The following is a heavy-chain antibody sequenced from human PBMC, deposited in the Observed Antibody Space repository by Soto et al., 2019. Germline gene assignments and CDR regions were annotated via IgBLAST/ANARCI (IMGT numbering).Heavy chain of an antibody. CDR2: INHSGST. CDR1: GGSFSGYY. D-gene: IGHD2-2*01. J-gene: IGHJ6*02. CDR3: AWAAGVSMYYYGMDV. V-gene: IGHV4-34*01. Sequence: PSETLSLTCAVYGGSFSGYYWSWIRQPPGKGLEWIGEINHSGSTNYNPSLKSRVTISVDTSKNQFSLKLSSVTAADTAVYYCAWAAGVSMYYYGMDVWGQGTTVTVSS.